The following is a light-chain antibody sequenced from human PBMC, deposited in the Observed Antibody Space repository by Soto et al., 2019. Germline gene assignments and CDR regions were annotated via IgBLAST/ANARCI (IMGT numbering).Light chain of an antibody. CDR3: SSYTSSNSVV. V-gene: IGLV2-14*01. CDR2: GVS. Sequence: QSVLTQPASVSGSPGQSIAISCTGTSSDVGGYNYVSWYQQHPGKAPKLMIYGVSNRPSGVSSRFSGSKSGNTASLTISGLQTEDEADYSCSSYTSSNSVVFGGGTKVTVL. CDR1: SSDVGGYNY. J-gene: IGLJ2*01.